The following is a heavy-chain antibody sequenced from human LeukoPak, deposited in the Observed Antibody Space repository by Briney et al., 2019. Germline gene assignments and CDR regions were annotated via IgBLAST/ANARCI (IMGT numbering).Heavy chain of an antibody. CDR3: ARVIGYSYSFHY. V-gene: IGHV1-69*05. CDR2: IIPIFGTA. CDR1: GGTFSSYA. Sequence: ASVKVSCKASGGTFSSYAISWVRQAAGQGLEWMGGIIPIFGTANYAQKFQGRVTITTDESTSTAYMELSSLRSEDTAVYYCARVIGYSYSFHYWGQGTLVTVSS. J-gene: IGHJ4*02. D-gene: IGHD5-18*01.